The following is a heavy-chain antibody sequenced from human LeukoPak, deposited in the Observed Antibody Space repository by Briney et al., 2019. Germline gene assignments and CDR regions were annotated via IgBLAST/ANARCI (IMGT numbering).Heavy chain of an antibody. Sequence: PGGSLRLSCATSGFPFSDFSMSWVRQAPGKGLEWISTTNSGGTSTYYAESVKGRFTISRDNAENSLFLQMNSLRVEDTAVYYCAREWQGGIAAAGTRIEGDYWGQGTLVAVSS. J-gene: IGHJ4*02. CDR2: TNSGGTST. CDR3: AREWQGGIAAAGTRIEGDY. D-gene: IGHD6-13*01. V-gene: IGHV3-23*01. CDR1: GFPFSDFS.